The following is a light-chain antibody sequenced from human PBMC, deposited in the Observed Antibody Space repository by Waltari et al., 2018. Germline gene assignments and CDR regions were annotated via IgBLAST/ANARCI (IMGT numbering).Light chain of an antibody. CDR2: EVI. J-gene: IGLJ1*01. Sequence: QSALTQPASVSGTPGQSITISCTGTTSDVGNYDLVSWYQHHPGKAPKHLICEVIKRPSGVSSLFSGSKSGSTASLISSGLQPDDEADYYCCSYAGRGTYVFGSGTKVTVL. CDR1: TSDVGNYDL. CDR3: CSYAGRGTYV. V-gene: IGLV2-23*02.